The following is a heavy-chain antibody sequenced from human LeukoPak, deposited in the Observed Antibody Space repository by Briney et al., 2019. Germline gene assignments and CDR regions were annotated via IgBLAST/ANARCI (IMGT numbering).Heavy chain of an antibody. V-gene: IGHV3-23*01. Sequence: GGSLRLSCAASGFTFSSYAMSWVRQAPGKGLEWVSAISGSGGSTYYADSVEGRFTISRDNSKNTLYLQMNSLRAEDTAVYYCAKAGSDYGSGSYLDLGWFDPWGQGTLVTVSS. CDR1: GFTFSSYA. J-gene: IGHJ5*02. D-gene: IGHD3-10*01. CDR3: AKAGSDYGSGSYLDLGWFDP. CDR2: ISGSGGST.